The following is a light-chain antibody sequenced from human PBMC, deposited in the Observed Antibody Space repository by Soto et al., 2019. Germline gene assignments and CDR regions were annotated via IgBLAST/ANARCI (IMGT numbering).Light chain of an antibody. Sequence: QCVRGHPRSVCWSPGRSVTISCTGTSSDVGGYKYVSWYQQKPGKAPKLIIYGVSRWPSGVPNRFSGSKSGNRASLTISGLQAEHEGDYYCCSYAGGQEVFGTGTKVAVL. CDR3: CSYAGGQEV. V-gene: IGLV2-11*01. J-gene: IGLJ1*01. CDR1: SSDVGGYKY. CDR2: GVS.